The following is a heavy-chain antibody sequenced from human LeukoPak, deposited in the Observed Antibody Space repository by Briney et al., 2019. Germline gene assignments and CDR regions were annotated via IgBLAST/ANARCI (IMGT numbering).Heavy chain of an antibody. J-gene: IGHJ6*02. CDR1: GFTFSSYA. CDR2: STGSGDTT. V-gene: IGHV3-23*01. D-gene: IGHD4-17*01. Sequence: GGSLRLSCEASGFTFSSYAMSWVRQAPGKGLEWVSASTGSGDTTHYADSVKGRFTISRDNSKNTLYLQMNSLRAEDTAVYYCAREWDYGDYAPGDYYGMDVWGQGTTVTVSS. CDR3: AREWDYGDYAPGDYYGMDV.